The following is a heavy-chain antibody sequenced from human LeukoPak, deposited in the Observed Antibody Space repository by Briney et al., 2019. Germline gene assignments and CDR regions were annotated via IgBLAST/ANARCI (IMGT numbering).Heavy chain of an antibody. CDR2: IYHSGST. J-gene: IGHJ6*02. D-gene: IGHD6-13*01. V-gene: IGHV4-30-2*01. CDR3: ARGASSMGSYGMDV. Sequence: SQTLSLTCAVSGGSISSGGYSWSWIRQPPGKGLEWIGYIYHSGSTYYNPSLKSRVTISVDRSKNQFSLKLSSVAAADTAVYYCARGASSMGSYGMDVWGQGTTVTVSS. CDR1: GGSISSGGYS.